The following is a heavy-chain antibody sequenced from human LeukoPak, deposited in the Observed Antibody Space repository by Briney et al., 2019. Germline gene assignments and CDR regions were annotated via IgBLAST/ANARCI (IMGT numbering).Heavy chain of an antibody. J-gene: IGHJ4*02. CDR3: ATRVHGIAAAGDYYFDY. D-gene: IGHD6-13*01. CDR1: GGSISSYY. CDR2: IYYSGST. V-gene: IGHV4-59*01. Sequence: SETLSLTCTVSGGSISSYYWSWIRQPPGKGLEWIGYIYYSGSTNYNPSLKSRVTISVDTSKNQFSLKLSSVTAADTAVYYCATRVHGIAAAGDYYFDYWGQGTLVTVSS.